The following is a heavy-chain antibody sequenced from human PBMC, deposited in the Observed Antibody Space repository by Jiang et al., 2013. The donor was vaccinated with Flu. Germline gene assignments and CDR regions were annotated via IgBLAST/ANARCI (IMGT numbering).Heavy chain of an antibody. D-gene: IGHD2-21*02. CDR3: ATGGGSMALTAEGGS. CDR2: SIPVFGTS. CDR1: GGDFNSFA. V-gene: IGHV1-69*05. J-gene: IGHJ1*01. Sequence: SGAEVKKPGSSVKVSCKASGGDFNSFAITWIRQVPGQGLEWMGRSIPVFGTSKYAEKFQGRVTILTDDSTSTAYLELRSLRFDDTGMYYCATGGGSMALTAEGGSWGQGTWSPSRQ.